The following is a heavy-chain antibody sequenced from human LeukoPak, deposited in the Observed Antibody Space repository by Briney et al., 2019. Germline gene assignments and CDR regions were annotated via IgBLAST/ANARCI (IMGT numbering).Heavy chain of an antibody. CDR3: ARAGYSGSYGYFDY. D-gene: IGHD1-26*01. Sequence: PGRSLRLSCAASGFTFSSYAMHWVRQAPGKGLEWVAVISYDGSNKYYADSVKGRFTISRDNSKNTLYLQMNSLRAEDTAVYYCARAGYSGSYGYFDYWGQGTLVTVSS. J-gene: IGHJ4*02. CDR1: GFTFSSYA. V-gene: IGHV3-30-3*01. CDR2: ISYDGSNK.